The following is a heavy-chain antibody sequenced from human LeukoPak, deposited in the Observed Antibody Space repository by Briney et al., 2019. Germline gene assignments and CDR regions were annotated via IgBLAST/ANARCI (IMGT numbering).Heavy chain of an antibody. CDR3: AGRKLLWFRGYRRDFDY. V-gene: IGHV4-34*01. D-gene: IGHD3-10*01. CDR1: GGSFSGYY. J-gene: IGHJ4*02. CDR2: INHSGST. Sequence: SETLSLTCAVYGGSFSGYYWSWIRQPPGKGLEWIGEINHSGSTNYNPSLKGRVTISVDTSKNQFSLKLSSVTAADTAVYYCAGRKLLWFRGYRRDFDYWGQGTLVTVSS.